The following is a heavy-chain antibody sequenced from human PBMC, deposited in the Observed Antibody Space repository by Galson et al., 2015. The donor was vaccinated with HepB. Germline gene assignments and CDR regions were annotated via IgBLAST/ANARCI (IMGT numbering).Heavy chain of an antibody. CDR1: GFTFSDHR. J-gene: IGHJ4*02. Sequence: SLRLSCATSGFTFSDHRMNWVRQAPGKGLEWVSTITSDSSTYYADSVKGRFTISRDNAKNSLYLQMKSLRAEDTAVYYCARLTVDWWEDYWGQGTLVTVSS. D-gene: IGHD1-26*01. CDR3: ARLTVDWWEDY. V-gene: IGHV3-69-1*02. CDR2: ITSDSST.